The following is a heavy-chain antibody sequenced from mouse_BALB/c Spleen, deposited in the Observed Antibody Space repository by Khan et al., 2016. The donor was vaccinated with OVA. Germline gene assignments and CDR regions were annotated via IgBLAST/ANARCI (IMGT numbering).Heavy chain of an antibody. D-gene: IGHD4-1*01. CDR1: GFTFSSYS. CDR3: AGHLTGSFAY. J-gene: IGHJ3*01. CDR2: ISSGGDYT. V-gene: IGHV5-6*01. Sequence: EVQLVESGGDLVKPGGSLKLSCAASGFTFSSYSMSWVRQTPDKRLEWVASISSGGDYTYYPDSVKGRLPISLDNAKNTLYLEMSDLNSEYTSMYYCAGHLTGSFAYWGQGTLGTGSA.